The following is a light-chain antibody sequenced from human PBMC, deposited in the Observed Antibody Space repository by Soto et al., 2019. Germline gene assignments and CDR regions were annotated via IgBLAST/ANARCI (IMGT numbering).Light chain of an antibody. CDR3: LQHNSYPHT. CDR1: QGIRDA. Sequence: DIQMTQSPSSLSASVGDRVTITCRASQGIRDALGWYQQKPGKAPKRLIYAASSLQSGVPSRFSGSGSGTEFTLTSSSLQPEDSANYYCLQHNSYPHTFGQGTKVEIK. CDR2: AAS. V-gene: IGKV1-17*01. J-gene: IGKJ1*01.